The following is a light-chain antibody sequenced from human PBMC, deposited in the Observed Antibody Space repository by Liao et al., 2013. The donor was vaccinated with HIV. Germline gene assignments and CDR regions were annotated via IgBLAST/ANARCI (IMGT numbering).Light chain of an antibody. J-gene: IGLJ2*01. CDR1: KLGDKY. V-gene: IGLV3-25*03. CDR2: QDS. Sequence: SYELTQPPSVSVSPGQTASITCSGDKLGDKYACWYQQKPGQSPVLVIYQDSKRPSGIPERFSGSSSGTTVTLTISGVQAEDEADYYCQSADSSGTYPSYVLFGGGTKLTVL. CDR3: QSADSSGTYPSYVL.